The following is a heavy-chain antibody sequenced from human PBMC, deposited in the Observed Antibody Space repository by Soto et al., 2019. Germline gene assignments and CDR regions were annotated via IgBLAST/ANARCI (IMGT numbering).Heavy chain of an antibody. D-gene: IGHD1-7*01. Sequence: PGGSLRLSCAASGFTFSSYAMSWVRQAPGKGLEWVSAISGSGGSTYYADSVKGRFTISRDNSKNTLYPQMNSLRAEDTAVYYCAKRPLRITGTGNFAYWGQGTLVTVSS. CDR2: ISGSGGST. J-gene: IGHJ4*01. CDR1: GFTFSSYA. CDR3: AKRPLRITGTGNFAY. V-gene: IGHV3-23*01.